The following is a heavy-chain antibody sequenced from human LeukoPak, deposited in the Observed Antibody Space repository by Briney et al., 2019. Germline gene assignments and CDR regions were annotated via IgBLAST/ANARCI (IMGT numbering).Heavy chain of an antibody. J-gene: IGHJ5*02. V-gene: IGHV4-59*01. CDR3: ARELNVAGTLNWFDP. Sequence: SETLSLICTVSGASISSYYWSWIRQPPGKGLEWIGDIYYSGSTNYNPSLKSRVTISVDTSKNQFSLKLSSVTAADTAVYYCARELNVAGTLNWFDPWGQGTLVTVSS. CDR2: IYYSGST. D-gene: IGHD6-19*01. CDR1: GASISSYY.